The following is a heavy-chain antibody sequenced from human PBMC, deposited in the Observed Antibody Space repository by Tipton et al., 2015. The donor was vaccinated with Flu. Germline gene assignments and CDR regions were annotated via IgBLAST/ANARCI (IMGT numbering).Heavy chain of an antibody. CDR1: GYTFTSYD. J-gene: IGHJ5*02. D-gene: IGHD6-6*01. CDR2: MNPNSGNT. V-gene: IGHV1-8*01. Sequence: QVQLVQSGAEVKKPGASVKVSCKASGYTFTSYDINWVRQATGQRLEWMGWMNPNSGNTGYAQKFQGRVTMTRNTSISTAYMELSSLRSEDTAVYYCARGFLFEWSSSSLRFDPWGQGTLVTVSS. CDR3: ARGFLFEWSSSSLRFDP.